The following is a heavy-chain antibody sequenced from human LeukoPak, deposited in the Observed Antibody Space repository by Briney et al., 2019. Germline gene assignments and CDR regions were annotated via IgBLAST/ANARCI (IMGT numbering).Heavy chain of an antibody. CDR2: ISGSGGST. J-gene: IGHJ4*02. Sequence: GGSLRLSCAASGFTFSSYAMSWVRQAPGKGLEWVSAISGSGGSTYYADSVKGRFTISRDNSKNTLYLQMNSLRAEDTAVYYCAKRIYSSSWYYSFDYWGQGTLVTVPS. D-gene: IGHD6-13*01. V-gene: IGHV3-23*01. CDR3: AKRIYSSSWYYSFDY. CDR1: GFTFSSYA.